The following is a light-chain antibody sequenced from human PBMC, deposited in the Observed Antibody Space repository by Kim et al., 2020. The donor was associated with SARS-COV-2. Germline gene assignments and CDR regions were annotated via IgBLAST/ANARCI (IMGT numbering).Light chain of an antibody. CDR1: KY. CDR2: QDS. J-gene: IGLJ2*01. Sequence: KYACWYQQKPGRSPVLVIYQDSKRPSGIPERFSGSNSGNTATLTISGTQAMDEADYYCQAWDSSTAAVVFGGGTQLTVL. CDR3: QAWDSSTAAVV. V-gene: IGLV3-1*01.